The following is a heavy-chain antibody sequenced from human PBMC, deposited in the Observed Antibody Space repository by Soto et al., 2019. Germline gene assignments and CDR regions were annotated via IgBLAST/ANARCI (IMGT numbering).Heavy chain of an antibody. V-gene: IGHV4-30-4*01. CDR2: IYYSRST. CDR3: ARVVDGYNFPFDY. J-gene: IGHJ4*02. CDR1: GGSFSSGNYH. Sequence: KPSETLSLTCTVSGGSFSSGNYHWSWIRQPPGKGLEWIGFIYYSRSTYYNPSLKSRVSISQDTPKNQFSLRLSPLTAADTAIYYCARVVDGYNFPFDYWGQGILVTVSS. D-gene: IGHD5-12*01.